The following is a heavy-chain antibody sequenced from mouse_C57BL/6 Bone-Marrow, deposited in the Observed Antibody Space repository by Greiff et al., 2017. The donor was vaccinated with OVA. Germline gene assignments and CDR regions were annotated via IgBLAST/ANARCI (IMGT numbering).Heavy chain of an antibody. V-gene: IGHV1-50*01. Sequence: QVQLQQPGAELVKPGASVKLSCKASGYTFTSYWMQWVKQRPGQGLEWIGEIDPSDSYTNYNQKFKGKATLTVDTSSSTAYMQLSSLTSEDSAVYYCARNYYGSSLPCYWYFEVWGTGTTVTVSS. J-gene: IGHJ1*03. CDR3: ARNYYGSSLPCYWYFEV. CDR2: IDPSDSYT. CDR1: GYTFTSYW. D-gene: IGHD1-1*01.